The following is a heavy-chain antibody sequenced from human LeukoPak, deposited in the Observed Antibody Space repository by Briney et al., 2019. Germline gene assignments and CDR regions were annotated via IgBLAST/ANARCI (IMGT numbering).Heavy chain of an antibody. CDR1: GFTFSNYA. Sequence: PGGSLRLSCAASGFTFSNYAMSWVRQAPGKGPERVSSISDRGGRTNYADSVKGRFTISRDNAKNTLYLQMNSLRVEDTAVYYCGRGGVPGAMDVWGKGTTVTVAS. CDR3: GRGGVPGAMDV. V-gene: IGHV3-23*01. J-gene: IGHJ6*04. CDR2: ISDRGGRT. D-gene: IGHD3-10*01.